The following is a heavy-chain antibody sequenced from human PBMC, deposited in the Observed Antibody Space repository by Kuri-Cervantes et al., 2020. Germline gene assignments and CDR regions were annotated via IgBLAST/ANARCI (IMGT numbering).Heavy chain of an antibody. J-gene: IGHJ4*02. D-gene: IGHD6-19*01. V-gene: IGHV3-23*01. CDR1: GFAFSSYA. CDR2: SSGSGGST. Sequence: GGSLRLSCAASGFAFSSYAMSWFRQAPGKGLEWVSASSGSGGSTYYGDSVKGRFTISRDNSKNTLSLQMNSLKTEDPAVYYCARVGRYSSGLYGSVDYWGQGTMVTVSS. CDR3: ARVGRYSSGLYGSVDY.